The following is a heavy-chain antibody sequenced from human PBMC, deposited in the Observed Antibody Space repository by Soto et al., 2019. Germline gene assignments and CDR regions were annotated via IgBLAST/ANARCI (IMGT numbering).Heavy chain of an antibody. CDR3: GRATVAGIYGGHYYYGTDV. D-gene: IGHD3-10*01. CDR2: ITPIFGTP. Sequence: QVQLVQSGAEVKKPGSSVKVSCKASGGTFSSYAISWVRQAPGQGLEWMGGITPIFGTPNYAQKFQGRVTISADESTRTAYMELSSLRSEDTAVYYCGRATVAGIYGGHYYYGTDVWGQGTTVTVSS. CDR1: GGTFSSYA. J-gene: IGHJ6*02. V-gene: IGHV1-69*12.